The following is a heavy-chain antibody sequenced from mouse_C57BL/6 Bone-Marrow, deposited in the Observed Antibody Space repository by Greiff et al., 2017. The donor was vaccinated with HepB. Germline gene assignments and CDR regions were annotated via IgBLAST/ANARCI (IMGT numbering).Heavy chain of an antibody. CDR3: ARSAPGTRGFAY. J-gene: IGHJ3*01. CDR2: IDPSDSYT. CDR1: GYTFTSYW. V-gene: IGHV1-50*01. Sequence: QVQLQQPGAELVKPGASVKLSCKASGYTFTSYWMQWVKQRPGQGLEWIGEIDPSDSYTNYNQKFKGKATLTVETSSSTAYMQLSSLTSEDSAVYYCARSAPGTRGFAYWGQGTLVTVSA. D-gene: IGHD4-1*01.